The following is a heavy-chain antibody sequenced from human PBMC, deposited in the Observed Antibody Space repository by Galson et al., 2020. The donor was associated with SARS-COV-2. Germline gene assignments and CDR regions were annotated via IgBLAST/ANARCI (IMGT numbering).Heavy chain of an antibody. V-gene: IGHV4-59*01. CDR3: AGFRFYFRHYDGWDV. J-gene: IGHJ6*02. Sequence: ETSETLSLTCTVSGGSISSYYWSWIRQPPGKGLEWIGYIYYSGSTNYNPSLKSRVTISIDTSKNQFSLRLSSVTAAATAVYYCAGFRFYFRHYDGWDVWGQGTTVTVS. CDR1: GGSISSYY. CDR2: IYYSGST. D-gene: IGHD1-26*01.